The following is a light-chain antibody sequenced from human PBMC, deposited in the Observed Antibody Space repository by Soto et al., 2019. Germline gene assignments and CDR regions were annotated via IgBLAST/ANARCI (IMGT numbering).Light chain of an antibody. J-gene: IGLJ1*01. Sequence: QSVLTQPPSVSGAPGQRVTISCTGSNSNIGAGYDVHWYQQLPGTAPKLLIYGNSNRPSGVPDRFSGSKSGTSASLTITGLQAEEEADYYCQSYGDSLSGYVFGPGTKVT. CDR1: NSNIGAGYD. V-gene: IGLV1-40*01. CDR2: GNS. CDR3: QSYGDSLSGYV.